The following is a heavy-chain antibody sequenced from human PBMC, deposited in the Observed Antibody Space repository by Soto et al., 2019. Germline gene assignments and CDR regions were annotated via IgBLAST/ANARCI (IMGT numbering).Heavy chain of an antibody. D-gene: IGHD3-10*01. CDR1: GGSITSGSYY. CDR2: IYYSGST. CDR3: ARQEVLLWFGQLSWFDP. V-gene: IGHV4-39*01. J-gene: IGHJ5*02. Sequence: TSETLSLTCTVSGGSITSGSYYWGWIRQPPGKGLEWIGSIYYSGSTYYNPSLKSRVTISVDTSKNQFSLNLSSVTAADTAVYYCARQEVLLWFGQLSWFDPWGQGTLVTVSS.